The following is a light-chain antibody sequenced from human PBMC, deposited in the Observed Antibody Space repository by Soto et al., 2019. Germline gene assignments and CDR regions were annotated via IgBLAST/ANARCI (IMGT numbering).Light chain of an antibody. CDR1: QPISIY. CDR2: SAS. J-gene: IGKJ3*01. V-gene: IGKV1-27*01. Sequence: DIQMTQSPSSLSASVGDRVSISCRASQPISIYLAWYQQKPGMVPQLLIYSASTLQSGVPSRFSASGSGTNFTLTISSLQPGDVATYFCQKYNRVPFSFGPGTKVDLK. CDR3: QKYNRVPFS.